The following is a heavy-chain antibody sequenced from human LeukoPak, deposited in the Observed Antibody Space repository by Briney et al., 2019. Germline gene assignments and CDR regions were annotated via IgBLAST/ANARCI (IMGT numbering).Heavy chain of an antibody. V-gene: IGHV3-30*18. D-gene: IGHD4-17*01. CDR1: GITFRSYG. J-gene: IGHJ5*02. CDR3: AKGARGDTVTSIVGLNWFDP. Sequence: PGSSLRLSCAASGITFRSYGMHWVRQAPGKGLESVTVISYDGSHKYYADSVKGRFSISRDNSKNTLYLQMNSLRADDTAVYYCAKGARGDTVTSIVGLNWFDPWGQGTLVTVSS. CDR2: ISYDGSHK.